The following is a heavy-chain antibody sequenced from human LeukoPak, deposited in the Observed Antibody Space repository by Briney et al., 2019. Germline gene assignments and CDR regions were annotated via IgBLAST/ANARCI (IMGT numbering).Heavy chain of an antibody. D-gene: IGHD3-3*01. J-gene: IGHJ6*02. V-gene: IGHV3-7*01. CDR2: IKQDGSEK. CDR3: ARQVRFGSGYYYYGMDV. Sequence: PGGSLRLSCAASGFTFSSYWMSWVRQAPGKGLEWVANIKQDGSEKYYVDSVKGRFTISRDNAKNSLYLQMNSLRAEDTAVYYCARQVRFGSGYYYYGMDVWGQGTTVTVSS. CDR1: GFTFSSYW.